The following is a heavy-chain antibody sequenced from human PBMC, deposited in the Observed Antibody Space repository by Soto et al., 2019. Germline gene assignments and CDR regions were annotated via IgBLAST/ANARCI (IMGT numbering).Heavy chain of an antibody. J-gene: IGHJ4*02. CDR3: ARDTRRATIDY. Sequence: GGSLRLSCAASGFTFSSYSMNWVRQAPGKGLEWVSYISSSSSTIYYADSVKGRFTISRDNAKNSLYLQMNSLRAEDTAVYYCARDTRRATIDYWGQGTLVTVSS. CDR1: GFTFSSYS. CDR2: ISSSSSTI. D-gene: IGHD5-12*01. V-gene: IGHV3-48*01.